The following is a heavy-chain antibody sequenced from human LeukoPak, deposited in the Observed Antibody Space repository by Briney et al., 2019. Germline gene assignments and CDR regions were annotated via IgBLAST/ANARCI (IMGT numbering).Heavy chain of an antibody. CDR1: GGTFISYA. Sequence: ASVKVSCKASGGTFISYAISWVRQAPGQGLEWMGGIIPIFGTANYAQKFQGRVTITADESTSTAYMELSSLRSEDTAVYYCARDMVGGYFDYWGQGTLVTVSS. CDR2: IIPIFGTA. CDR3: ARDMVGGYFDY. D-gene: IGHD1-26*01. V-gene: IGHV1-69*13. J-gene: IGHJ4*02.